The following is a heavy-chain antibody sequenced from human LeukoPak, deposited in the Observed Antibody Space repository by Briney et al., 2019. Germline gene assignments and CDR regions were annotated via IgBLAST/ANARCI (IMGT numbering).Heavy chain of an antibody. CDR2: ISSSSSYI. CDR1: GFTFSSYW. J-gene: IGHJ4*02. V-gene: IGHV3-21*04. CDR3: AKDPSNFGVVIFYFDY. Sequence: PGGSLRLSCAASGFTFSSYWMNWVRQAPGKGLEWVSSISSSSSYIHYADSVKGRFTISRDNAKNSLYLQMNSLRAEDTAVYYCAKDPSNFGVVIFYFDYWGQGTLVTVSS. D-gene: IGHD3-3*01.